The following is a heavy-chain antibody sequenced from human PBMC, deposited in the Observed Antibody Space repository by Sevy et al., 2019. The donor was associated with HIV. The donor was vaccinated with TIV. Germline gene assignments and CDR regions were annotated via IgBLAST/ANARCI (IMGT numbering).Heavy chain of an antibody. CDR3: ARAYCSGGSCYSLAY. J-gene: IGHJ4*02. D-gene: IGHD2-15*01. V-gene: IGHV1-18*04. CDR1: GGTFSNYA. CDR2: ISAHNGDT. Sequence: ASVKVSCKASGGTFSNYALSWVRQAPGQGLEWMGWISAHNGDTHYAQKFQGRVTMTTDTPTSTAYMDLRSLRSDDTAVYYCARAYCSGGSCYSLAYWGQGTLVTVSS.